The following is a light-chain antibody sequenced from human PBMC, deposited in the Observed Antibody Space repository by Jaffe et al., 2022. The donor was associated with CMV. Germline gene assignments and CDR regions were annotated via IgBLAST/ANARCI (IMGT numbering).Light chain of an antibody. CDR3: QQYYSTRALT. Sequence: AIRITQSPSSLSASTGDRVTITCRASQGISSYLAWYQQKPGKAPKLLIYAASTLQSGVPSRFSGSGSGTDFTLTISCLQSEDFATYYCQQYYSTRALTFGGGTKVEIK. V-gene: IGKV1-8*01. J-gene: IGKJ4*01. CDR2: AAS. CDR1: QGISSY.